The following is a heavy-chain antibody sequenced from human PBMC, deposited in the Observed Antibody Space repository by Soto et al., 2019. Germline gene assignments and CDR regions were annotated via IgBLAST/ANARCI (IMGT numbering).Heavy chain of an antibody. D-gene: IGHD6-19*01. Sequence: PSETLSLTCTVSGGSISSYYWSWIRQPPGKGLEWIGYIYYSGSTNYNPSLKSPVTISVDTSKNQFSLKLSSVTAADTAVYYCARSRSSGWLQLDFDYWGQGTLVPVSS. V-gene: IGHV4-59*08. CDR1: GGSISSYY. CDR2: IYYSGST. CDR3: ARSRSSGWLQLDFDY. J-gene: IGHJ4*02.